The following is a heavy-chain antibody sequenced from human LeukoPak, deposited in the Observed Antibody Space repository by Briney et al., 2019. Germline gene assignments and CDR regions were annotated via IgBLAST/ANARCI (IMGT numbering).Heavy chain of an antibody. CDR1: GGTFSSYA. CDR3: ARNRPSVVPAALFGYYYGMDV. CDR2: IIPIFGIA. Sequence: VASVKVSCKASGGTFSSYAISWVRQAPGQGLEWMGRIIPIFGIANYAQKFQGRVTITADKSTSTAYMELSSLRSEDTAVYYCARNRPSVVPAALFGYYYGMDVWGQGTTVTVSS. V-gene: IGHV1-69*04. J-gene: IGHJ6*02. D-gene: IGHD2-2*01.